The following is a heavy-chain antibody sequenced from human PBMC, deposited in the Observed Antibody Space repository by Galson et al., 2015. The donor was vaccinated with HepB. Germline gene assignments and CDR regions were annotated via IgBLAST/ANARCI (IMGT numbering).Heavy chain of an antibody. CDR2: ISSDGSNK. CDR1: GFTLSSYG. D-gene: IGHD3-3*01. CDR3: AKGTILWHAFDI. Sequence: SLRLSCAASGFTLSSYGMHWVRQAPGKGLEWVAVISSDGSNKYYADSVKGRFTISRDNSKNTLYLQMYNLRAEDTAVFYCAKGTILWHAFDIWGQGTVVTVSS. V-gene: IGHV3-30*18. J-gene: IGHJ3*02.